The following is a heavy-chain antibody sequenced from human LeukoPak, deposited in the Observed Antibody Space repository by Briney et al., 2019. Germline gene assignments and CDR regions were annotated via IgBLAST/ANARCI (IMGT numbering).Heavy chain of an antibody. V-gene: IGHV3-15*01. D-gene: IGHD6-13*01. CDR2: IKSKTDGGTT. CDR1: GFTFSNAW. Sequence: PGGSLRLSCAASGFTFSNAWMSWVRQAPGKGLERVGRIKSKTDGGTTDYAAPVKGRFTISRDDSKNTLYLQMNSLKTEDTAVYYCTTGYSSSWYPRVDYWGQGTLVTVSS. J-gene: IGHJ4*02. CDR3: TTGYSSSWYPRVDY.